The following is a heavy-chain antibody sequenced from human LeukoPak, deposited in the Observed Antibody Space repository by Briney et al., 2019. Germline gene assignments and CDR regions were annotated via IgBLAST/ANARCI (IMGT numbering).Heavy chain of an antibody. Sequence: SETPSLTCTVSGGSISSYYWSWIRQPPGKGLEWIGYIYYSGSTNYNPSLKSRVTISVDTSKNQFSLKLSSVTAADTAVYYCARNPIADYGDYAPLYWYFDLWGRGTLVTVSS. V-gene: IGHV4-59*01. CDR3: ARNPIADYGDYAPLYWYFDL. CDR2: IYYSGST. CDR1: GGSISSYY. D-gene: IGHD4-17*01. J-gene: IGHJ2*01.